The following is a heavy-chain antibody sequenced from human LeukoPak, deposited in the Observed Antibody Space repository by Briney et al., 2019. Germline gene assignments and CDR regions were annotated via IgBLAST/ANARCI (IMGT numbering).Heavy chain of an antibody. CDR3: AKELRIAARLNYYYYYMDV. Sequence: HPGGSLRLSCAASGFTFSSYAMSWVRQAPGKGLEWVSAISGSGGSTYYADSVKGRFTISRDNSKNTLYLQMNSLRAEDTAVYYCAKELRIAARLNYYYYYMDVWGKGTTVTVSS. D-gene: IGHD6-6*01. CDR2: ISGSGGST. J-gene: IGHJ6*03. V-gene: IGHV3-23*01. CDR1: GFTFSSYA.